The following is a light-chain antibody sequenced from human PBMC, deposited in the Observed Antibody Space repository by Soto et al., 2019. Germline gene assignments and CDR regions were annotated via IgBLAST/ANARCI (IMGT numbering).Light chain of an antibody. V-gene: IGKV1-39*01. CDR1: YNIRNY. CDR3: RQSYSTPLT. Sequence: DIQMTQSPSSLSASVGDRVTITCRANYNIRNYLNWYQQKPREAPKLLIYASYSLEIGVPSRFSGSASGTAFTLTIKSLQPEDFATYYYRQSYSTPLTFGRGTKVEIK. CDR2: ASY. J-gene: IGKJ1*01.